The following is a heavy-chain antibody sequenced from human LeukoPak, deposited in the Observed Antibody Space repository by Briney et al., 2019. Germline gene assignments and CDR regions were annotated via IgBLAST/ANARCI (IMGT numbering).Heavy chain of an antibody. CDR1: GGSFSGYY. Sequence: PSETLSLTCAVYGGSFSGYYWSWIRQPPGKGLEWIGEINHSGSTNYNPSLKSRVTMSVDTSKNQFSLKLSSVTAADTAVYYCAREAGWELEPPAFDIWGQGTMVTVSS. CDR3: AREAGWELEPPAFDI. CDR2: INHSGST. V-gene: IGHV4-34*01. J-gene: IGHJ3*02. D-gene: IGHD1-26*01.